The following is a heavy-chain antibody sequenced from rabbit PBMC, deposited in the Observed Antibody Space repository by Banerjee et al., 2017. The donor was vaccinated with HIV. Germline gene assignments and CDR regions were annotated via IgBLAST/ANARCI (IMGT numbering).Heavy chain of an antibody. V-gene: IGHV1S45*01. CDR3: ARDLAGVIGWNFGL. Sequence: LVQPWGSLQLSCKASGFSFSGSYWICWVRQAPGKGLEWIACIYTGSSGSTAYASRAKGRFTISKTSSTTVALQMTSLTAADTATYFCARDLAGVIGWNFGLWGPGTLVTVS. D-gene: IGHD4-1*01. J-gene: IGHJ6*01. CDR2: IYTGSSGST. CDR1: GFSFSGSYW.